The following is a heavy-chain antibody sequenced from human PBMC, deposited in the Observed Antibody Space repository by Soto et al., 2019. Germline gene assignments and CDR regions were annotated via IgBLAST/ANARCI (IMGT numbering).Heavy chain of an antibody. CDR2: IYYSGST. CDR1: GGSFSDTY. V-gene: IGHV4-30-4*08. Sequence: SETLSLTCAVYGGSFSDTYWNWIRQPPGKGLEWIGYIYYSGSTYYNPSLKSRVTISVDTSKNQFSLKLSSVTAADTAVYYCARDRQLWPLGQGTLVTVSS. J-gene: IGHJ5*02. CDR3: ARDRQLWP. D-gene: IGHD5-18*01.